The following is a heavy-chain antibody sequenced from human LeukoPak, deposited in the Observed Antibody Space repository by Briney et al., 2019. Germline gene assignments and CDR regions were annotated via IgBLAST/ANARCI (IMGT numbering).Heavy chain of an antibody. J-gene: IGHJ4*02. CDR2: INTDGSST. D-gene: IGHD2-15*01. Sequence: GGSLRLSCAASGFTISSHWMLWVRQAPGTGLVWVSRINTDGSSTIYAESVKGRFTISRDNAKNTLYLQMNSLRAEDTAVYYCARGVGDPAAVIAATTLDYWGQGTLVTVSS. CDR1: GFTISSHW. CDR3: ARGVGDPAAVIAATTLDY. V-gene: IGHV3-74*01.